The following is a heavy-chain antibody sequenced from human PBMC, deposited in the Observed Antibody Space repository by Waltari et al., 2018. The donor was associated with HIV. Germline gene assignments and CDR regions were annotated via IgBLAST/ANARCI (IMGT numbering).Heavy chain of an antibody. CDR3: STSRPGAMFGDA. J-gene: IGHJ5*02. D-gene: IGHD3-3*01. V-gene: IGHV1-8*01. CDR1: GYPFTNYD. Sequence: QGQLVQSGAEVKQSGASVRISCKASGYPFTNYDINWLRQATGQGLGWMGGMNPSTGNAGYAHNFQGRVTMTRDIPINTAYMELSGLTSHDTAVYYCSTSRPGAMFGDAWGQGTLVTVSS. CDR2: MNPSTGNA.